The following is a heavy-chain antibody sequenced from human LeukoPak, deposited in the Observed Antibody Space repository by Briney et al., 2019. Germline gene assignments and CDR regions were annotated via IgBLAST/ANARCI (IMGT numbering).Heavy chain of an antibody. J-gene: IGHJ6*02. CDR2: INPSGGST. CDR3: ARGVTWGPLLTYYYYYGMDV. Sequence: GASVKVSCKASGYTFTSYYMHWVRQAPGQGLEWMGIINPSGGSTSYAQKFQGRVTMTRDTSTSTVYMELSSLRSEDTAVYYCARGVTWGPLLTYYYYYGMDVWGQGTTVTVSS. D-gene: IGHD7-27*01. CDR1: GYTFTSYY. V-gene: IGHV1-46*01.